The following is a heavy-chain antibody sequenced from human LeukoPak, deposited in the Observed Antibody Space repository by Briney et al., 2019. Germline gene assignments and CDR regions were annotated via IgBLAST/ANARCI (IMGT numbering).Heavy chain of an antibody. D-gene: IGHD1-26*01. CDR3: TRSLRGSYYHLAN. J-gene: IGHJ4*02. CDR1: GFTFSSYA. V-gene: IGHV3-7*03. CDR2: IKQDGSEK. Sequence: GGSLRLSCAASGFTFSSYAMSWVRQAPGKGLEWVANIKQDGSEKYYVDSVKGRFTISRDNAKNSLYLQMNSLRAEDTAIYYCTRSLRGSYYHLANWGQGPLLTVSS.